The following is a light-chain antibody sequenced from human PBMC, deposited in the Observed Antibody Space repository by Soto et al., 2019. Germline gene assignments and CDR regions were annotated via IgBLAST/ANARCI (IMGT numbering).Light chain of an antibody. CDR2: ENN. J-gene: IGLJ1*01. V-gene: IGLV1-51*02. CDR1: SSNIGNNY. CDR3: GTWDSSLSVFYV. Sequence: QSVLTLPPSVSAAPGQKVTIACSGSSSNIGNNYVSWYQQLPGTAPKLLIYENNKRPSGIPDRFSGSKSGTSATLGITGLQTGDEADYYCGTWDSSLSVFYVFGTGTKLTVL.